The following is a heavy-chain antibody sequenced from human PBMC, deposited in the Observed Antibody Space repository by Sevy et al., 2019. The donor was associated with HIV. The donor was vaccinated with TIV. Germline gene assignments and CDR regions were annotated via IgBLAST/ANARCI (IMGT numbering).Heavy chain of an antibody. J-gene: IGHJ4*02. CDR2: INTSGST. V-gene: IGHV4-4*07. D-gene: IGHD7-27*01. CDR1: GDSFSSYF. CDR3: ARSNWVTATDGFSKSYYFDY. Sequence: TLSLTCTVSGDSFSSYFWAWIRQPAGKGLEWIGRINTSGSTNYNPSLKSRVTMSVDTSKSQFSLKVTSLTAADTAIYFCARSNWVTATDGFSKSYYFDYWGQGSLVTVSS.